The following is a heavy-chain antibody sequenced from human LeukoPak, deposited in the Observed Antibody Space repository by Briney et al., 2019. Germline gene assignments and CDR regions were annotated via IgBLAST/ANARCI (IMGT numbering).Heavy chain of an antibody. CDR1: GGTFSSYA. CDR2: IIPIFGTA. CDR3: ARVERGVWQWLASFDY. J-gene: IGHJ4*02. D-gene: IGHD6-19*01. V-gene: IGHV1-69*06. Sequence: ASVKVSCKASGGTFSSYAISWVRQAPGQGLEWMGGIIPIFGTANYAQKFQGRVTITADKSTSTAYMELSSLRSEDTAVYYCARVERGVWQWLASFDYWGQGTLVTVSS.